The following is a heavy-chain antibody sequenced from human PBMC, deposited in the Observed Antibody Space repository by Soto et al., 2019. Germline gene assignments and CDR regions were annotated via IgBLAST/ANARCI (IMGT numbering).Heavy chain of an antibody. D-gene: IGHD6-13*01. CDR1: GYTFSTFG. V-gene: IGHV1-18*01. J-gene: IGHJ3*02. CDR2: ISAYTGNT. CDR3: ARVLGYSSMWWRHSAFDI. Sequence: DSVKVSCKTSGYTFSTFGISWVRQAPGQGLEWMGWISAYTGNTNYAQKLQGRVTMTTDTATNTAYMELRSLRSDDTAVYYCARVLGYSSMWWRHSAFDIWG.